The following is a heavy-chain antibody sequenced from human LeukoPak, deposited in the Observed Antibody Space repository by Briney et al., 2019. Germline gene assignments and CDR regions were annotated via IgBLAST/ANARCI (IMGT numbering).Heavy chain of an antibody. CDR3: ARDWAWGGFDH. J-gene: IGHJ4*02. CDR1: GFVFSTYW. D-gene: IGHD3-16*01. V-gene: IGHV3-74*01. CDR2: IKTDGSTT. Sequence: GSLRHSCAGSGFVFSTYWMHWVRQAPGKGLEWVSRIKTDGSTTYYADSVKGRFTVSRDNAKNTLYLQMSSLRAEDTAVYYCARDWAWGGFDHWGQGALVTVSS.